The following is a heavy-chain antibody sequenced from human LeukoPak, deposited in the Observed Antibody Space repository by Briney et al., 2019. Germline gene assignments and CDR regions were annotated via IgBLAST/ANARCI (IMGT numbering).Heavy chain of an antibody. CDR2: INHSGST. CDR3: ARAPQWLASFGI. Sequence: SETLSLTCAVYGGSFSGYYWSWIRQPPGKGLEWIGEINHSGSTNYNPSLKSRVTISVDTSKNQFSLKLSSVTAADTAVYYCARAPQWLASFGIWGQGTMVTVSS. J-gene: IGHJ3*02. CDR1: GGSFSGYY. D-gene: IGHD5-12*01. V-gene: IGHV4-34*01.